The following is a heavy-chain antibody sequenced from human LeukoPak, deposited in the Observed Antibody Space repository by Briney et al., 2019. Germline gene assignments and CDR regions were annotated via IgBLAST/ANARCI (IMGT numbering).Heavy chain of an antibody. D-gene: IGHD6-13*01. CDR1: GFTFSSYG. V-gene: IGHV3-30*18. J-gene: IGHJ6*02. Sequence: GRSLRLSCAASGFTFSSYGMHWVRQAPGKGLEWVAVISYDGSNKYYADSVKGRFTISRDNSKNTLYLQMNSLRAEDTAVYYCAKDRKGMYSSSPHYGMDVWGQGTTVTVSS. CDR3: AKDRKGMYSSSPHYGMDV. CDR2: ISYDGSNK.